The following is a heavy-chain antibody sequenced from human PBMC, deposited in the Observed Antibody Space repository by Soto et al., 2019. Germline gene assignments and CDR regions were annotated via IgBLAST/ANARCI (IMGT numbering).Heavy chain of an antibody. CDR1: GFTFSSYA. V-gene: IGHV3-30-3*01. J-gene: IGHJ4*02. CDR3: ARPYSSGWYGDLDY. CDR2: IPYDGSNK. D-gene: IGHD6-19*01. Sequence: SLRLSCTASGFTFSSYAMHWVRQAPGKGLEWVAVIPYDGSNKYYADSVKGRFTISRDNSKNTMYLQMNSLRVEDTAVYYCARPYSSGWYGDLDYWGQGTLVTVSS.